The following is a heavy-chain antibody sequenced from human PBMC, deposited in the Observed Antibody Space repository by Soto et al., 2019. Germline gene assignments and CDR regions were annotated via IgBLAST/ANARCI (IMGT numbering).Heavy chain of an antibody. CDR3: ARFSISLQSFDYCGMAV. D-gene: IGHD6-13*01. CDR2: ISFDGSNK. CDR1: GFTFHSFA. Sequence: QVQLVESGGGAVQPGRSLRLSCEASGFTFHSFAMHWVRQAPSKGLEWVAVISFDGSNKDYADSGKGRFTISRDKSQNALDLQMDSLRPEDTAVYYCARFSISLQSFDYCGMAVWGQGTTVAVSS. J-gene: IGHJ6*02. V-gene: IGHV3-30*04.